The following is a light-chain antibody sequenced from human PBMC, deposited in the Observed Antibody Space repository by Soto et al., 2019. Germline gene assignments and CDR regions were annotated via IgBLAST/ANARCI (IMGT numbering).Light chain of an antibody. Sequence: EIVLTQSPGTLSLSPGERATLSCRASQSVRSSYLAWYQQKPGQAPRLLNYGASSRATGIPDRFSGSGAGTDFTLTTSRLEPEDFAVYYCQQYGSSPTTFGQGTKVDI. V-gene: IGKV3-20*01. J-gene: IGKJ1*01. CDR1: QSVRSSY. CDR2: GAS. CDR3: QQYGSSPTT.